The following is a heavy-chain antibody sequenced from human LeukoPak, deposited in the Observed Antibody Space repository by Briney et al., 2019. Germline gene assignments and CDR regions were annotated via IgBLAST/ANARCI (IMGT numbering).Heavy chain of an antibody. J-gene: IGHJ4*02. CDR1: GFTVSSNY. CDR2: IYSGGST. D-gene: IGHD3-22*01. CDR3: ARNPRSSGYSNFDY. V-gene: IGHV3-66*01. Sequence: AGGSLRLSCAASGFTVSSNYMSWVRQAPGKGLEWVSVIYSGGSTYYADSVKGRFTISRDNSKNTLYLQMNSLRAEDTAVYYCARNPRSSGYSNFDYWGQGTLVTVSS.